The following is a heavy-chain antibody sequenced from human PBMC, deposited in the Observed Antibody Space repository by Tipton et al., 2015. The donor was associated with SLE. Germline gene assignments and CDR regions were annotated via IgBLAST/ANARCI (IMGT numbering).Heavy chain of an antibody. CDR3: STLYPFDV. CDR2: IKEDGSVK. J-gene: IGHJ3*01. V-gene: IGHV3-7*01. CDR1: GFTFSSYW. D-gene: IGHD2-8*01. Sequence: SLRLSCICSGFTFSSYWMNWVRQAPGKGLECVATIKEDGSVKIYADSVKGRFTISRDNAKNSLYLQMNSLSADDTAVYYCSTLYPFDVWGHGTMVTVSS.